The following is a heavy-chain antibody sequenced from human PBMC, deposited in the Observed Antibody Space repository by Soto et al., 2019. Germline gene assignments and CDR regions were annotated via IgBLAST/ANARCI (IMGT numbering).Heavy chain of an antibody. CDR1: GYTFTSYD. CDR3: AGGLTGYSSSSLKVKEGY. D-gene: IGHD6-6*01. J-gene: IGHJ4*02. V-gene: IGHV1-8*01. CDR2: MNPNSGNT. Sequence: QVQLVQSGAEVKKPGASVKVSCKASGYTFTSYDINWVRQATGQGLEWMGWMNPNSGNTGYAQKFQGRVTMTRNTSQSTAYMELSRLRSEDKARYFCAGGLTGYSSSSLKVKEGYWGQGTLVTVSS.